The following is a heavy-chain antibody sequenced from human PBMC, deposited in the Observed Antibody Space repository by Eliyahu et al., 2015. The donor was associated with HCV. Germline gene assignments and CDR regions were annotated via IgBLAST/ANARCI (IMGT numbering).Heavy chain of an antibody. J-gene: IGHJ4*02. Sequence: QVQLQESGPGLVKPSETLSLTCTVSGGSISSYYWSWIRQPAGKGLECGVGVYTSRWANHHPPLKSRVTMSVDTSKNQFSLKLSSVTAADTAVYYCARDVRGEAVAAFFDYWGQGTLVTVSS. V-gene: IGHV4-4*07. D-gene: IGHD6-19*01. CDR2: VYTSRWA. CDR3: ARDVRGEAVAAFFDY. CDR1: GGSISSYY.